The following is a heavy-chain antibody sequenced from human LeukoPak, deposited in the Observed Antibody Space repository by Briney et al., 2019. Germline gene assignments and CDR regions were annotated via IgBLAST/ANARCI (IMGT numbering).Heavy chain of an antibody. D-gene: IGHD1-1*01. CDR1: GFPLSSYS. CDR3: VRVKGTYFDY. V-gene: IGHV3-48*01. J-gene: IGHJ4*02. Sequence: GGSLRLSCTAPGFPLSSYSITWVRQAPGKGLEWISYISSSSSNIYYLDSVQGRLTVSRDNERNSLFLQIDSPRAEDTAVYYCVRVKGTYFDYWGQGSLVTVSS. CDR2: ISSSSSNI.